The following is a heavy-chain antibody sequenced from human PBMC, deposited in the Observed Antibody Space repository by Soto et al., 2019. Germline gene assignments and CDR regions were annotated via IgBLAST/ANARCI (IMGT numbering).Heavy chain of an antibody. D-gene: IGHD6-13*01. CDR1: ESTFSSTV. CDR3: ANMSGAAVDH. J-gene: IGHJ4*02. CDR2: ISGSGDKL. V-gene: IGHV3-23*01. Sequence: EVQLSESGGGLVQPGESLRLSCAVSESTFSSTVMSWVRQAPGKGLEWVSSISGSGDKLYYVDSVKGRFTISRDNSKNTLYLQMNSLRAEDTAIYFCANMSGAAVDHWGQGTPVTVSS.